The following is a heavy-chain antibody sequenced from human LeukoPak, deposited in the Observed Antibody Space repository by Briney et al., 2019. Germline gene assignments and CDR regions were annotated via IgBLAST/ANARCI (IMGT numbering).Heavy chain of an antibody. V-gene: IGHV5-51*01. CDR3: ARRSHSSTWYYFDP. CDR1: GYSFPTYW. CDR2: IYPGDSDT. J-gene: IGHJ5*02. D-gene: IGHD6-13*01. Sequence: GESLKISCKGSGYSFPTYWIGWVRQMPGKGLEWMGIIYPGDSDTRYSPSFQGQVTISADKSISTAYLQWSSLKASDTAMYYCARRSHSSTWYYFDPWGQGTLVTVSS.